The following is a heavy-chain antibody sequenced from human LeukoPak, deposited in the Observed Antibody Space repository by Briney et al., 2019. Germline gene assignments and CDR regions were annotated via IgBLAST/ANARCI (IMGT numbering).Heavy chain of an antibody. CDR2: ISYSGST. CDR3: ARQHDFWSGYYFDY. V-gene: IGHV4-59*01. D-gene: IGHD3-3*01. Sequence: SETLSLTCSVSGGSISGYFWSWIRQPPGKGLEWIGYISYSGSTSYNPSLKSRVTISVDTSKNQFSLKLNSVTAADTAMYYCARQHDFWSGYYFDYWGQGTLVTVSS. CDR1: GGSISGYF. J-gene: IGHJ4*02.